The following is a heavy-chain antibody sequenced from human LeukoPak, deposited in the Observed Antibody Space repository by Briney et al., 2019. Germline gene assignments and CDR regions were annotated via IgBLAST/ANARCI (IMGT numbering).Heavy chain of an antibody. V-gene: IGHV3-21*01. D-gene: IGHD6-19*01. Sequence: PGGSLRLSCAASGFTFSSYSMNWVRQAPGKGLEWVSSISSSSSYIYYADSVKGRFTISRDNAKNSLYLQMNSLRAEDTAVYYCARDGRAVAVRDYWGQGTLVTVSS. CDR3: ARDGRAVAVRDY. J-gene: IGHJ4*02. CDR1: GFTFSSYS. CDR2: ISSSSSYI.